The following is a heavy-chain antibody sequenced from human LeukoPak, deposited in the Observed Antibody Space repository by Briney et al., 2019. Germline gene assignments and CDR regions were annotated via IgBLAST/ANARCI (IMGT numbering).Heavy chain of an antibody. D-gene: IGHD3-3*01. V-gene: IGHV4-4*02. CDR3: ARGRAPHLVLRFLEWLLFDY. CDR1: GGSISSSNW. CDR2: IYHSGST. Sequence: SETLSLTCAVSGGSISSSNWWSWVRQPPGKGLEWIGEIYHSGSTNYNPSLKSRVTISVDTSKNQFSLKLSSVTAADTAVYYCARGRAPHLVLRFLEWLLFDYWGQGTLVTVSS. J-gene: IGHJ4*02.